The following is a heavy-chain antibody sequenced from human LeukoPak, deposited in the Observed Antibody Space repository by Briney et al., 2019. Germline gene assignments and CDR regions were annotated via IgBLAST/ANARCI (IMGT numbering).Heavy chain of an antibody. V-gene: IGHV3-15*01. CDR2: IKSKADGATT. J-gene: IGHJ6*03. CDR1: GFAFSDAW. CDR3: ATDLRTVTTFGHYYYYMDV. D-gene: IGHD4-17*01. Sequence: AGGSLRLSCAASGFAFSDAWMNWVRQAPGKGLYWVGRIKSKADGATTDYGTTVKGRFTISRDDSKNTFYLQMKSLKTEDTGVYYCATDLRTVTTFGHYYYYMDVWGKGITVTVSS.